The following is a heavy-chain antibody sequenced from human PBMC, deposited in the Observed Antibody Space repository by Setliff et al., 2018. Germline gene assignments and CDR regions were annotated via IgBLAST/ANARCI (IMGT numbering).Heavy chain of an antibody. CDR3: ARHPYHYGSGTYLDNNNRWFDP. V-gene: IGHV5-51*01. D-gene: IGHD3-10*01. CDR2: IYPGDSIT. J-gene: IGHJ5*02. Sequence: LKISCKGSGYSFSTCWIGWVRQMPGKGLEWMGIIYPGDSITRYSPSFQGQVTISVDKSINTAYLQWSSLRASDTAIYYCARHPYHYGSGTYLDNNNRWFDPWGQGTLVTVSS. CDR1: GYSFSTCW.